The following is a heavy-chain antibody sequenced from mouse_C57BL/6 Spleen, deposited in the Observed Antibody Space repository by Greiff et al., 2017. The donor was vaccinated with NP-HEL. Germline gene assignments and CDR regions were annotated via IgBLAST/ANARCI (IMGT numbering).Heavy chain of an antibody. CDR1: GYTFTSYT. J-gene: IGHJ2*01. CDR2: INPSSGYT. Sequence: VKLVESGAELARPGASVKMSCKASGYTFTSYTMHWVKQRPGQGLEWIGYINPSSGYTKYNQKFKDKATLTADKSSSTAYMQLSSLTSEDSAVYYCARWELSYFDYWGQGTTLTVSS. V-gene: IGHV1-4*01. CDR3: ARWELSYFDY. D-gene: IGHD4-1*01.